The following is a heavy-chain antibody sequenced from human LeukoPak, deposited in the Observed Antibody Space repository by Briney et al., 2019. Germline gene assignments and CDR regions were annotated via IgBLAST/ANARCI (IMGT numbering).Heavy chain of an antibody. D-gene: IGHD6-19*01. J-gene: IGHJ4*02. V-gene: IGHV3-74*01. CDR1: GFTFSSYW. Sequence: GGSLRLSCAASGFTFSSYWMHWVRQAPGKGLVWVSRINSDGSSTSYADSVKGRFTISRDNVKNTLYLQMNSLRAEDTAVYYRARVRSSGWSYFDYWGQGTLVTVSS. CDR3: ARVRSSGWSYFDY. CDR2: INSDGSST.